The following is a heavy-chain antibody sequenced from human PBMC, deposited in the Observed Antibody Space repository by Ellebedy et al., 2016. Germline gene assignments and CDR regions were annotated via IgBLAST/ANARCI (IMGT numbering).Heavy chain of an antibody. CDR1: GFTFSSYS. Sequence: GGSLRLSXAASGFTFSSYSMNWVRQAPGKGLEWVSYISSSSSTIYYADSVKGRFTISRDNAKNSLYLQMNSLRAEDTAVYYCARDLKPASGSGTYYYYYYGMDVWGQGTTVTVSS. D-gene: IGHD2-15*01. V-gene: IGHV3-48*01. CDR2: ISSSSSTI. CDR3: ARDLKPASGSGTYYYYYYGMDV. J-gene: IGHJ6*02.